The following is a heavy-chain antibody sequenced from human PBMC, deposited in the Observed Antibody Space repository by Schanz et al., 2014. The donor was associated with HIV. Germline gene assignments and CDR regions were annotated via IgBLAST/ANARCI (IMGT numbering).Heavy chain of an antibody. Sequence: EVVLVESGGGLVQPGGSLRLSCAASGFRFSRDWMTWVRQAPGMGLEWVANIKEDGSVINYVDSVKGRFTISRDNVKNSLFLQMNSLRAEDTAMYYCARDVGAGANDYWGQGTTVIVSS. CDR2: IKEDGSVI. CDR3: ARDVGAGANDY. CDR1: GFRFSRDW. J-gene: IGHJ6*02. V-gene: IGHV3-7*01. D-gene: IGHD1-26*01.